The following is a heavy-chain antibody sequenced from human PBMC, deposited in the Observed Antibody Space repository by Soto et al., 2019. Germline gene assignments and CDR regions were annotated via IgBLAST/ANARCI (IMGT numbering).Heavy chain of an antibody. J-gene: IGHJ4*02. D-gene: IGHD5-18*01. V-gene: IGHV1-69*06. CDR2: IIPVFGTG. CDR1: GGTFSSYA. Sequence: SVKVYCKASGGTFSSYAISRVRQAPGQGLEWMGGIIPVFGTGIYAQKSQGRVTITADKSTNTAYMELSSLRSEDTAVYFCARVGGTGGYTYGLDYWGQGTLVTVSS. CDR3: ARVGGTGGYTYGLDY.